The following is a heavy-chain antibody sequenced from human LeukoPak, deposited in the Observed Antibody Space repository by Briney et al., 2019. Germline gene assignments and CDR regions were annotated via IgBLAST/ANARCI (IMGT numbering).Heavy chain of an antibody. CDR2: ISSSSSTI. CDR3: ARSSWFVFDI. V-gene: IGHV3-48*04. J-gene: IGHJ3*02. CDR1: GFTFNIYA. Sequence: PGGSLRLSCAASGFTFNIYAISWVRQAPGKGLEWVSYISSSSSTIYYADSVKGRFTISRDNAKNSLYLQMNSLRAGDTAVYYCARSSWFVFDIWGQGTMVTVSS. D-gene: IGHD6-13*01.